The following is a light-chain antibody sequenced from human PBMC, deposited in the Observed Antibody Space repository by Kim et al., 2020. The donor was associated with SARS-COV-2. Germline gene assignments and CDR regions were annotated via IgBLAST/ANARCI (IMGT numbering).Light chain of an antibody. Sequence: EIVLTQSPGTLSLSPGERATLSCRASQSVSSSYLAWYQQKPGQAPRLLIYGASNRATGIPDRFSGSGSGADFTLTISRLEPEDFAAYYCQHFRSSWTFGQGTRVEVK. CDR2: GAS. CDR1: QSVSSSY. CDR3: QHFRSSWT. V-gene: IGKV3-20*01. J-gene: IGKJ1*01.